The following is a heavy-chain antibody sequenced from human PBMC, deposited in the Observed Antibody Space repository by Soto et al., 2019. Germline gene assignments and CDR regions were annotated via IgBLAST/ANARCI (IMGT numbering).Heavy chain of an antibody. V-gene: IGHV1-18*01. D-gene: IGHD2-15*01. CDR2: ISAYNGNT. CDR1: GYTFTSYG. CDR3: AREMLGYCSGGSCQAMDV. J-gene: IGHJ6*02. Sequence: ASVKVSCKASGYTFTSYGISWVRQAPGQGLEWMGWISAYNGNTNYAQKLQGRVTMTTDTSTSTAYMELRSLRSDDTAVYYCAREMLGYCSGGSCQAMDVWGQGTTVTVSS.